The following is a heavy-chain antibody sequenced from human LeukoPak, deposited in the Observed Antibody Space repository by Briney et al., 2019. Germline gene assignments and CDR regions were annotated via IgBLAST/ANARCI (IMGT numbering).Heavy chain of an antibody. CDR2: INHSGGT. Sequence: PSETLSLTCAVYGGSFSGYYWSWIRQPPGKGLEWIGEINHSGGTNYNPSLKSRVIISVDTSKNQFSLKLSSVTAADTAVYYCASLLSPGYWGQGTLVTVSS. CDR3: ASLLSPGY. D-gene: IGHD5/OR15-5a*01. J-gene: IGHJ4*02. CDR1: GGSFSGYY. V-gene: IGHV4-34*01.